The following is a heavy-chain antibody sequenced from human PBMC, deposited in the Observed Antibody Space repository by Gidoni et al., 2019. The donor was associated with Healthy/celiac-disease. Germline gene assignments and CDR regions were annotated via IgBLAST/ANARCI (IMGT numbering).Heavy chain of an antibody. CDR3: AELGWGGYYL. CDR1: GFTFSSYA. Sequence: EVQLLESGGGLVQPGGSLRLSCAASGFTFSSYAMSWVRQARGKGLEWVSAISGSGVSTYYADSVKGRFTISRDNSKNTLYLQMNSLRAEDTAVYYCAELGWGGYYLWGQGTLVTVSS. CDR2: ISGSGVST. J-gene: IGHJ5*02. D-gene: IGHD3-3*01. V-gene: IGHV3-23*01.